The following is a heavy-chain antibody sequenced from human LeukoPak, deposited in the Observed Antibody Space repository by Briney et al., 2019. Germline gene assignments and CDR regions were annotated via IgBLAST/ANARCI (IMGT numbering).Heavy chain of an antibody. CDR2: IYSGGST. CDR1: GFTVSSNY. CDR3: ASKYYYDSSGYYFDY. J-gene: IGHJ4*02. D-gene: IGHD3-22*01. V-gene: IGHV3-53*01. Sequence: PGGSLRLSCAASGFTVSSNYMSWVRQAPGKGLEWVSVIYSGGSTYYADSVKGRFTISRDNSKNTLYLQMNSLRAEDMAVYYCASKYYYDSSGYYFDYWGQGTLVTVSS.